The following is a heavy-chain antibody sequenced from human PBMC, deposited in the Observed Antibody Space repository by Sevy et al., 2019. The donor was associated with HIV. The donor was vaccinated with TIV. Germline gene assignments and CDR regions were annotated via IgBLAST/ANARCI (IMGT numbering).Heavy chain of an antibody. CDR2: IYYSGST. Sequence: SETLSLTCTVSGGSISSYYWSWIRQPPGKGLEWIGCIYYSGSTNYNPYLKSRVTISVDTSKNQFSLKLSSVTAADTAVYYCARVADTAMAHLDYWGQGTLVTVSS. D-gene: IGHD5-18*01. CDR3: ARVADTAMAHLDY. V-gene: IGHV4-59*01. J-gene: IGHJ4*02. CDR1: GGSISSYY.